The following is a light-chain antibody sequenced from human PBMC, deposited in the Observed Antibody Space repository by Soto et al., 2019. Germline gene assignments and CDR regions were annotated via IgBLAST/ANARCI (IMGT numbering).Light chain of an antibody. CDR3: QQYGSSPIT. J-gene: IGKJ5*01. V-gene: IGKV3-20*01. CDR1: QSVSSSY. CDR2: GAS. Sequence: EMVWTQSPRTLSLSPGERATLSCRASQSVSSSYLAWYQQKPGQAPRLLIYGASSRATGIPDRFSGSGSGTDFTLTISRLEPEDFAVYYCQQYGSSPITSGQGARPEI.